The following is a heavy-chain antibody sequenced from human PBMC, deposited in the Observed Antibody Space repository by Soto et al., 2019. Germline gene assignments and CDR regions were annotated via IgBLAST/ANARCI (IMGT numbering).Heavy chain of an antibody. V-gene: IGHV3-7*01. D-gene: IGHD4-4*01. J-gene: IGHJ6*03. Sequence: EVQLVESGGGLVQPGGSLRLSCAASGFTFSSYWMSWVRQAPGKGLEWVANIKQDGSEKYYVDSVKGRFTISRDNAKNSPYLQMNSLRAEDTAVYYCAREPLSDYSNYYYYYYMDVWGKGTTVTVSS. CDR1: GFTFSSYW. CDR3: AREPLSDYSNYYYYYYMDV. CDR2: IKQDGSEK.